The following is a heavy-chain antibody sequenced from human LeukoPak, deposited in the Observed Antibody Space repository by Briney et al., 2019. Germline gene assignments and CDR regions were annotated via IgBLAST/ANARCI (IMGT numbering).Heavy chain of an antibody. V-gene: IGHV1-46*01. CDR3: ARQLGSSSWNDY. CDR2: INPSGGST. J-gene: IGHJ4*02. CDR1: GYTFTGYY. D-gene: IGHD6-13*01. Sequence: ASVKVSCKASGYTFTGYYMHWVRQAPGQGLEWMGIINPSGGSTSYAQKFQGRVTMNSDTSTSTVYMELSSLKSEDTAVYYCARQLGSSSWNDYWGQGTLVTVSS.